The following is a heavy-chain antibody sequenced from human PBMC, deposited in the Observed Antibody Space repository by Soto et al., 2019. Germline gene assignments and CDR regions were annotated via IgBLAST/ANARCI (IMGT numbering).Heavy chain of an antibody. Sequence: QVQLVQSGAEVKKPGSSVKVCCKASGGTFSRYSITWVRQAPGHGLEWIGRIIPIFGIASYAQKFQGRVTITADESTSTAYMELSSLRSDDTAVYYCAREDRDRETGLVPAAIDGMDVWGQGTTVIVSS. J-gene: IGHJ6*02. D-gene: IGHD2-2*01. CDR2: IIPIFGIA. CDR1: GGTFSRYS. V-gene: IGHV1-69*08. CDR3: AREDRDRETGLVPAAIDGMDV.